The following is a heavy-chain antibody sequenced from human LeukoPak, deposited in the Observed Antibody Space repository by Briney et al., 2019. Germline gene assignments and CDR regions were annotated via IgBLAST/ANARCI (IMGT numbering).Heavy chain of an antibody. CDR2: LNPSGGSS. CDR3: ASVYKYGMGV. Sequence: AASVKVSCKASGYTVTSYYMHWVRQAPGQGLEWMAILNPSGGSSSYAQKFQGRATLTRATSTSTVYMELSSLRSEDTAVYYCASVYKYGMGVWGQGTTVIVSS. CDR1: GYTVTSYY. V-gene: IGHV1-46*01. J-gene: IGHJ6*02.